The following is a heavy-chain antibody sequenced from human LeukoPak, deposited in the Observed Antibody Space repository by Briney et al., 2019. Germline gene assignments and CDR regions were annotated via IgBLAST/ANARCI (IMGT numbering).Heavy chain of an antibody. CDR1: GYTFTGYY. CDR2: INPSGGST. Sequence: ASVEVSCKASGYTFTGYYMHWVRQAPGQGLEWMGIINPSGGSTSYAQKFQGRVTMTRDMSTSTDYMELSSLRSEDTAVYYCARDNSVGDTAWWFDPWGQGTLVTVSS. D-gene: IGHD1-26*01. V-gene: IGHV1-46*01. J-gene: IGHJ5*02. CDR3: ARDNSVGDTAWWFDP.